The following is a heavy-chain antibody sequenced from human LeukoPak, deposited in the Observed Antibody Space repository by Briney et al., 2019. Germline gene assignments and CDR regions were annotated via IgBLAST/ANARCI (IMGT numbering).Heavy chain of an antibody. D-gene: IGHD3-3*01. J-gene: IGHJ4*02. Sequence: ASVKVSCKASGYTFTSYGISWVRQAPGQELEWMGWISAYNGNTNYAQKLQGRVTMTTDTSTSTAYMELRSLRSDDTAVYYCARNRKKEYYDFWSGYYGASDYWGQGTLVTVSS. CDR1: GYTFTSYG. V-gene: IGHV1-18*01. CDR2: ISAYNGNT. CDR3: ARNRKKEYYDFWSGYYGASDY.